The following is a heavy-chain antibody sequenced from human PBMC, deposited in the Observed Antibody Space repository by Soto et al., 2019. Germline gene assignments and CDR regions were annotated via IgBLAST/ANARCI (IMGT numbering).Heavy chain of an antibody. CDR2: IIPIFGTA. CDR3: ARASIAAAGTSIYYYYYGMDV. D-gene: IGHD6-13*01. Sequence: QVQLVQSGAEVKKPGSSVKVSCKASGGTFSSYAISWVRQAPGQGLEWMGGIIPIFGTANYAQKFQGRVTITADESTSTAYMELSSLRSEDTAVYYCARASIAAAGTSIYYYYYGMDVWGRGTTVTVSS. CDR1: GGTFSSYA. J-gene: IGHJ6*02. V-gene: IGHV1-69*01.